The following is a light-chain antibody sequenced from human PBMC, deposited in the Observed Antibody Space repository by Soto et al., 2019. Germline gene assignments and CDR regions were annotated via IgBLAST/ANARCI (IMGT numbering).Light chain of an antibody. J-gene: IGKJ1*01. CDR3: QQYGSSIQT. CDR1: QSVGSNY. CDR2: GAS. Sequence: LTQFPGTLSLSPWERATLSCRASQSVGSNYLAWYQQRPGQPPNLLIFGASHRAPEIPDRFSGSGSGTDFTLTISRLEPEDFAVYYCQQYGSSIQTFGQGTKVDI. V-gene: IGKV3-20*01.